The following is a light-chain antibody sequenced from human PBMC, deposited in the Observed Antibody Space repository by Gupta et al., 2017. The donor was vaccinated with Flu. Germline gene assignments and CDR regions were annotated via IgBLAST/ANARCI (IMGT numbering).Light chain of an antibody. CDR1: QSISTY. Sequence: DIQMTQSPSSLSASIGDSVTITCRASQSISTYLNWYQQKPGKAPRLLIYAASSLYSGTPLRFSDSGSGTDFTLTINSLQPDDFATYHCQQTDNTPNTFGQGTRLEIK. CDR2: AAS. J-gene: IGKJ2*01. CDR3: QQTDNTPNT. V-gene: IGKV1-39*01.